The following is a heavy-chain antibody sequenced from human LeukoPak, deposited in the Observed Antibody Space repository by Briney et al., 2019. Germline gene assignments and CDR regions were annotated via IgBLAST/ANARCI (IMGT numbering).Heavy chain of an antibody. J-gene: IGHJ4*02. V-gene: IGHV4-59*01. CDR1: GGSISSYY. CDR2: IYYSGST. Sequence: SSETLSLTCTVSGGSISSYYWSWIRQPPGKGLEWIGYIYYSGSTNYNPSLKSRVTISVDTSKNQFSLKLSSVTAADTAVYYCARGFGDGYNDWGQGTLVTVSS. D-gene: IGHD5-24*01. CDR3: ARGFGDGYND.